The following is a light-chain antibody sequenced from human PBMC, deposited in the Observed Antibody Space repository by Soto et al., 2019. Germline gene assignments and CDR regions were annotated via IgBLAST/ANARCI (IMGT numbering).Light chain of an antibody. CDR2: EVT. CDR1: SNDVGTYNY. J-gene: IGLJ2*01. Sequence: QSVLTQPPSASGSLGQSVTISCTGTSNDVGTYNYVSWYQQHPDKAPKLVIHEVTKRPSGVPDRLSGSKSGDTASLTVSGLQADDEADYFCSSYAGNNNLIFGGGTKLTVL. V-gene: IGLV2-8*01. CDR3: SSYAGNNNLI.